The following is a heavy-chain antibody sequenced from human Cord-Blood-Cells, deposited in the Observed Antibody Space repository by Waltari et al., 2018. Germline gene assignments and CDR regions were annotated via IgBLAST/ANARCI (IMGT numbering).Heavy chain of an antibody. V-gene: IGHV4-38-2*02. D-gene: IGHD3-22*01. CDR1: GYSISSGYY. CDR2: IYHSGST. CDR3: ARDQYYYDSSGYYYYYGMDV. Sequence: QVQLQESGPGLVKPSETLSLTCAVSGYSISSGYYWGWTRQPPGKGLEWIGSIYHSGSTYYNPSLKSRVTISVDTSKNQFSLKLSSVTAADTAVYYCARDQYYYDSSGYYYYYGMDVWGQGTTVTVSS. J-gene: IGHJ6*02.